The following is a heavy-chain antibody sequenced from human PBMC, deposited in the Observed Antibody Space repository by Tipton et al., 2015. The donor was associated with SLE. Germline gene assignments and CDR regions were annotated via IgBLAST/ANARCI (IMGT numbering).Heavy chain of an antibody. CDR2: IYYSGST. V-gene: IGHV4-59*11. Sequence: TLSLTCTVSGGSLRTQYWSWIRQPPGKGLEWIGYIYYSGSTYYNPSLKSRVTISADTSNNQFSLKVNSVTAADTAVYYCARGAYTNYCYYMDVWGKGTTVTVSS. J-gene: IGHJ6*03. CDR3: ARGAYTNYCYYMDV. D-gene: IGHD4-11*01. CDR1: GGSLRTQY.